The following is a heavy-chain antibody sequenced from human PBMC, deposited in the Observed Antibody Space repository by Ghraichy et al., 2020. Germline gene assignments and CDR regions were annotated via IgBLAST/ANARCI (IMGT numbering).Heavy chain of an antibody. CDR2: ISSNGDYT. D-gene: IGHD2-21*01. J-gene: IGHJ6*03. Sequence: GGTLRLSCVASGFTFSDYAMHWVRQAPGKGLEYVSAISSNGDYTYYADSVKGRFTISRDNSKNTLYLQMGSLGAEDMGVYYCARVQRSLGLRASYFYYHLDVWGKGTTVTVSS. V-gene: IGHV3-64*02. CDR3: ARVQRSLGLRASYFYYHLDV. CDR1: GFTFSDYA.